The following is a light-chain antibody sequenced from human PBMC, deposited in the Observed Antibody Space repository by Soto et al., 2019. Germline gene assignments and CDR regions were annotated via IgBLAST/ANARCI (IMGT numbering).Light chain of an antibody. V-gene: IGLV5-45*03. CDR2: YKSDSDK. Sequence: QPVLTQPSSLSASPGASARLTCTLRSGINVGTYRIYWYQQKPGSPPQYLLRYKSDSDKQQGSGVPSRFSGSKDASANAGILLISGLQSEDEADYYCMIWHSSAVVFGGGTKLTVL. J-gene: IGLJ2*01. CDR3: MIWHSSAVV. CDR1: SGINVGTYR.